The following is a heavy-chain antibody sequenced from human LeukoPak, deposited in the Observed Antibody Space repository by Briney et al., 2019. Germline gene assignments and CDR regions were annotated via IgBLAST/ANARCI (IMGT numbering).Heavy chain of an antibody. CDR2: ISSSSYI. CDR1: GFTFSSYS. D-gene: IGHD2-2*01. V-gene: IGHV3-21*01. Sequence: GGSLRLSCAASGFTFSSYSMNWVRQAPGKGLEWVSSISSSSYIYYADSVKGRFTISRDNAKNSLYLQMNSLRAEDTAVYYCARDTETIVVVPAATHDYYYYYGMDVWGQGTTVTVSS. CDR3: ARDTETIVVVPAATHDYYYYYGMDV. J-gene: IGHJ6*02.